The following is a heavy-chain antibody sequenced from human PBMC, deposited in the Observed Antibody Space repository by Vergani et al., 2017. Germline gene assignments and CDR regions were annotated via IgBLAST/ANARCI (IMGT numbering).Heavy chain of an antibody. V-gene: IGHV4-61*02. CDR2: ISASGNA. Sequence: QVQLQASGPGRVKPSQTLSLTCTMSGGSISAGYYFWSWIRQPAGKGLEWLGHISASGNASHSPSLKTRVSMSVDTPKTQFSLTVTSVTAADTAIYFCARRSGGYYSGGKVHPLRTAFDVWGHGTVVTVSS. CDR1: GGSISAGYYF. CDR3: ARRSGGYYSGGKVHPLRTAFDV. D-gene: IGHD2-15*01. J-gene: IGHJ3*01.